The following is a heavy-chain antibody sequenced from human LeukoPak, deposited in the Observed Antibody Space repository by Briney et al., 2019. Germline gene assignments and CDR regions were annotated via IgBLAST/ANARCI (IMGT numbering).Heavy chain of an antibody. CDR3: AKGASRVYDNSGYYPFLYDS. J-gene: IGHJ4*02. D-gene: IGHD3-22*01. V-gene: IGHV3-23*01. Sequence: QTGGSLRLSCVASGFTFSGYAMSWVRQSPGKGLEWVSTISPAGTNKYIADSARGRFTVSRDNSENTVFLHMSSLRAEDTAVYYCAKGASRVYDNSGYYPFLYDSWGQGTLVAVSS. CDR1: GFTFSGYA. CDR2: ISPAGTNK.